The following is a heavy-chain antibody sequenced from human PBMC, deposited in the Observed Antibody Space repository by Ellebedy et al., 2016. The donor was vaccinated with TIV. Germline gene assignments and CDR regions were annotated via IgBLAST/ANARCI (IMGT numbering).Heavy chain of an antibody. V-gene: IGHV1-2*02. J-gene: IGHJ5*02. Sequence: ASVKVSCKASVYTFTAYYVHWVRQAPGQGLEWMGWISPNSGATKYAQNFQGRVSMTRDTSISTAYMELSSLKFDDTAIYYCARTRGSSSVELDPWGQGTLVTVSS. CDR2: ISPNSGAT. CDR1: VYTFTAYY. CDR3: ARTRGSSSVELDP. D-gene: IGHD6-6*01.